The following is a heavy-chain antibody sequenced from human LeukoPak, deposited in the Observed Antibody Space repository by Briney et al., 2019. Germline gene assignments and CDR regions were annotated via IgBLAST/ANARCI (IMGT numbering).Heavy chain of an antibody. D-gene: IGHD2-8*01. CDR1: GYTFTSYY. CDR2: INPSGGST. J-gene: IGHJ4*02. CDR3: ARELKGDYFDY. Sequence: ASVKVSCKASGYTFTSYYMHWVRQAPGQGLEWMGIINPSGGSTSYAQKFQGRVTMTRDTSTSTAYMELSSLRSEDTAVYYCARELKGDYFDYWGQGTLVTVSS. V-gene: IGHV1-46*01.